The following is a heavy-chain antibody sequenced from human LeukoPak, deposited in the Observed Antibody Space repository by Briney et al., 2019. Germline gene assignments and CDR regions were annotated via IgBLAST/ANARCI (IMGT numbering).Heavy chain of an antibody. CDR3: AKDLGWELPAEAY. CDR1: GFTFKNYV. CDR2: IYGSGVSI. D-gene: IGHD1-26*01. V-gene: IGHV3-23*01. J-gene: IGHJ4*02. Sequence: PGGALRLSCVASGFTFKNYVMNWVRQAPGKGLKWLAAIYGSGVSISYADSVKGRCTISRDNSNNPLYLQMNSLRAEDTAMYYCAKDLGWELPAEAYWGQGILVTVSS.